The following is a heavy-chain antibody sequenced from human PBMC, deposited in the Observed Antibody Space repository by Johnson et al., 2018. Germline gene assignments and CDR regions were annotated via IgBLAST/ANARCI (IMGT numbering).Heavy chain of an antibody. D-gene: IGHD2-15*01. CDR3: AREDRGYGSGYSH. Sequence: QVQLQESGAEVKKPGASVKVSCKASGYTFTSYYMHWVRLAPGQGLEWMGVINPSAGSTSYAQKFQGRVAMTRDTSTSTVYMELSSLRPEDSAVYYCAREDRGYGSGYSHWGQGTLVTVSS. V-gene: IGHV1-46*01. CDR1: GYTFTSYY. J-gene: IGHJ1*01. CDR2: INPSAGST.